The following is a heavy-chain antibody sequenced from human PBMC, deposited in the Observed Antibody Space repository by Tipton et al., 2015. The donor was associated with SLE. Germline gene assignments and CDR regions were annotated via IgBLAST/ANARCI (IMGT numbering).Heavy chain of an antibody. CDR1: GGSISSGSYY. D-gene: IGHD3-22*01. Sequence: TLSLTCTVSGGSISSGSYYWSWIRQPAGKGLGWIGRIYTSGSTNYNPSLKSRVTISVDTSKNQFSLKLNSVTAADTAVYYCAREDYDSSGYLNDAFDIWGQGTMVTVSS. J-gene: IGHJ3*02. V-gene: IGHV4-61*02. CDR3: AREDYDSSGYLNDAFDI. CDR2: IYTSGST.